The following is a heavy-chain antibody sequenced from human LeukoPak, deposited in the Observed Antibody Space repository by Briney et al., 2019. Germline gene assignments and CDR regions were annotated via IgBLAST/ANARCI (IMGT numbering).Heavy chain of an antibody. D-gene: IGHD3-10*01. CDR3: AREPVLWFGEGSWFDP. J-gene: IGHJ5*02. Sequence: GASVKVSCKASGYTFTSYAMNWLRQAPGQGLEWMGWINTNTGNPTYAQGFTGRFVFSLDTSVSTAYLQISSLKAEDTALYYCAREPVLWFGEGSWFDPWGQGTLVTVSS. CDR2: INTNTGNP. V-gene: IGHV7-4-1*02. CDR1: GYTFTSYA.